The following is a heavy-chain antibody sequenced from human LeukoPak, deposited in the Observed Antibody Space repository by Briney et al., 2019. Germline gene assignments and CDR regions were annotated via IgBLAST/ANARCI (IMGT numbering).Heavy chain of an antibody. D-gene: IGHD3-22*01. CDR3: ARDYYDGSAYYSYYEY. CDR1: GFIVSSNY. V-gene: IGHV3-53*01. Sequence: GGSLRLSCAASGFIVSSNYMSWVRQAPGKGLEWVSTLYSNGNTYYADSVKGRFTISRDNSKNTLSLQMNSLRAEDTAVYYCARDYYDGSAYYSYYEYWGQGTLVTVSS. J-gene: IGHJ4*02. CDR2: LYSNGNT.